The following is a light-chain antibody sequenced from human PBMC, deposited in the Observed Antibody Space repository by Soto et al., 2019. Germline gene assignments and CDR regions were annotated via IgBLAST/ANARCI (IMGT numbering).Light chain of an antibody. CDR1: QSISSW. Sequence: DIQMSHSPSTLSASVGDRVTITFRASQSISSWLAWYQQKPGKAPKLLIYDASSLESGVPSRFSGSGSGTEFTLTISSMQPDAFANYYCQQYNSYPLTFGGGTKVDIK. J-gene: IGKJ4*01. CDR2: DAS. V-gene: IGKV1-5*01. CDR3: QQYNSYPLT.